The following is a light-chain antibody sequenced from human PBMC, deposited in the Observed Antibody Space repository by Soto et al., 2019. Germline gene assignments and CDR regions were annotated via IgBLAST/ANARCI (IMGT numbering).Light chain of an antibody. J-gene: IGKJ3*01. CDR2: DAT. CDR3: HHRSNWPPAET. CDR1: QSISGF. Sequence: EIVLTQSPASLSLSPGESASLSCRASQSISGFLAWYQQKPGQAPSLLIYDATHRATGIPARFSGSGSGTGFTRTISSLEPEDFAVYYCHHRSNWPPAETFGPGTKVDLK. V-gene: IGKV3-11*01.